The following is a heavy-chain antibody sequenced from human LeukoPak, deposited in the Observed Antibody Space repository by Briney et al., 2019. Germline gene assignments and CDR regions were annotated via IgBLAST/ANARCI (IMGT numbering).Heavy chain of an antibody. CDR3: ARAGKYCGGDCYSGWFDP. D-gene: IGHD2-21*02. CDR1: GGTFSSYA. Sequence: ASVKVSCKASGGTFSSYAISWVRQAPGQGLEWMGGIIPIFGTANYAQKFQGRVTITTDESTSTAYMELSSLRSEDSAVYYCARAGKYCGGDCYSGWFDPWGQGTLVTVSS. V-gene: IGHV1-69*05. CDR2: IIPIFGTA. J-gene: IGHJ5*02.